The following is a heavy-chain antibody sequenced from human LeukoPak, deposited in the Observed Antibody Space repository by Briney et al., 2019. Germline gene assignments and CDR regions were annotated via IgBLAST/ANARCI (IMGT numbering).Heavy chain of an antibody. CDR3: ARGCVRLYGMDV. Sequence: GGSLRLSCAASGFTFDDYAMHWVRQAPGKGLEWVSGISWNSGSIGYADSVKGRFTISRDNAKNSLYLQMNSLRAEDTAVYYCARGCVRLYGMDVWGQGTTVTVSS. J-gene: IGHJ6*02. CDR2: ISWNSGSI. D-gene: IGHD6-25*01. CDR1: GFTFDDYA. V-gene: IGHV3-9*01.